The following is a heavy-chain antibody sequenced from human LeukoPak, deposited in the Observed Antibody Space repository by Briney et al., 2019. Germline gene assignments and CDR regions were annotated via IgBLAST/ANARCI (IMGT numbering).Heavy chain of an antibody. D-gene: IGHD3-22*01. CDR1: GLTFDDYG. V-gene: IGHV3-20*04. CDR3: ARQKTYYYDSSGYLYSFDD. Sequence: GGSLRLSCAASGLTFDDYGMSWVRQAPGKGLEWVSGINWNGGSTGYADSVKGRFTISRDHAKNSLYLQMNSLRAEDTPLYYCARQKTYYYDSSGYLYSFDDWGQGTLVTVSS. CDR2: INWNGGST. J-gene: IGHJ4*02.